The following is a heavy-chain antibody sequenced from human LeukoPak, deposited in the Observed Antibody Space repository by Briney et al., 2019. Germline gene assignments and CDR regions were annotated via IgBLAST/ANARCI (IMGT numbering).Heavy chain of an antibody. J-gene: IGHJ5*02. CDR3: ARGQVPAARGYNWFDP. CDR2: INARGDT. CDR1: GWSFNDYY. Sequence: SETLSLTCAVNGWSFNDYYWNWIRQPPGQGLEWIGEINARGDTNFNPSLKSRVTISVDTSKSQFSLRLTSMIAADTAVYYCARGQVPAARGYNWFDPWGQGTLVTVSS. V-gene: IGHV4-34*01. D-gene: IGHD2-2*01.